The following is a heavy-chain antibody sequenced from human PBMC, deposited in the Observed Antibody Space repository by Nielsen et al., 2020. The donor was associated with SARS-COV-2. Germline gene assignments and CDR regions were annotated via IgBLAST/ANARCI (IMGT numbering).Heavy chain of an antibody. V-gene: IGHV3-21*04. D-gene: IGHD6-19*01. CDR1: GFTFSTYS. Sequence: GGSLRLSCAAPGFTFSTYSMNWVRQAPGKGLEWVSSISSSSSYIYYADSVKGRFTISRDNAKNSLYLQMNSLRAEDTAVYYCARDSSGWYDYWGQGTLVTVSS. J-gene: IGHJ4*02. CDR2: ISSSSSYI. CDR3: ARDSSGWYDY.